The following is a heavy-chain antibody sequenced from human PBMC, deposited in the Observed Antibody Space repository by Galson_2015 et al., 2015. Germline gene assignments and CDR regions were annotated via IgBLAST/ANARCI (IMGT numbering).Heavy chain of an antibody. CDR2: ISSSSSYI. CDR1: GFTFSSYS. V-gene: IGHV3-21*01. CDR3: ARENGGDSRRFDY. J-gene: IGHJ4*02. D-gene: IGHD3-22*01. Sequence: SLRLSCAASGFTFSSYSMNWVRQAPGKGLEWVSSISSSSSYIYYADSVKGRFTISRDNAKNSLYLQMNSLRAEDTAVYYCARENGGDSRRFDYWGQGTLVTVSS.